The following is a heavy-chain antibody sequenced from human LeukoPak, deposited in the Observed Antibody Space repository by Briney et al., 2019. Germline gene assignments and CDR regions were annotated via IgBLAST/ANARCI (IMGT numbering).Heavy chain of an antibody. CDR2: ISAYNGNT. CDR3: ARDLGRFLEWPNFDY. CDR1: GYTFTSYG. D-gene: IGHD3-3*01. Sequence: ASVTVSCKASGYTFTSYGISWVRQAPGQGLEWMGWISAYNGNTNYAQKLQGRVTMTTDTSTSTAYMELRSLRSDDTAVYYCARDLGRFLEWPNFDYWGQGTLVTVSS. V-gene: IGHV1-18*01. J-gene: IGHJ4*02.